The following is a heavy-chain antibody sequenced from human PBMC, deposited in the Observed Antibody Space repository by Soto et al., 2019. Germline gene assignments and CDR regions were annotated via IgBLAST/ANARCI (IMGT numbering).Heavy chain of an antibody. J-gene: IGHJ3*02. V-gene: IGHV1-69*13. Sequence: EASVKVSCKASGGTFSSYAISWVRQAPGQGLEWMGGIIPIFGTANYAQKFQGRVTITADESTSTAYMELSSLRSEDTAVYYCARPIYRYSGSYYGMSAFDIWGQGTMVTVSS. CDR3: ARPIYRYSGSYYGMSAFDI. CDR2: IIPIFGTA. D-gene: IGHD1-26*01. CDR1: GGTFSSYA.